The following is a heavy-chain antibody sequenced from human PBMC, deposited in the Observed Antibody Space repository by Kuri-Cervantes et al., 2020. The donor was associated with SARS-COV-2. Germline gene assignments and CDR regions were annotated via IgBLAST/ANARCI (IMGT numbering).Heavy chain of an antibody. CDR3: ARGESIVGATN. J-gene: IGHJ4*02. Sequence: SETLSLTCTVSGGSITMYYWSWIRQPPGKGLGWIGYIYYSGSTNYNPSLKSRVTISVDTSKNQFSLKLSSVTAADTAVYYCARGESIVGATNWGQGTLVTVSS. V-gene: IGHV4-59*08. D-gene: IGHD1-26*01. CDR1: GGSITMYY. CDR2: IYYSGST.